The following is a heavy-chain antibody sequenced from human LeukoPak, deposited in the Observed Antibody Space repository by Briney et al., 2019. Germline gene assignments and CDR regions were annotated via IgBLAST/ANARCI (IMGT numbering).Heavy chain of an antibody. D-gene: IGHD2-15*01. J-gene: IGHJ3*02. CDR2: ISTSGSVT. CDR1: GFTFSDSF. Sequence: PGGSLRLSCGASGFTFSDSFMSWIRQPPGKGLEWLSYISTSGSVTDYADSVKGRFTISRDNAKKLVYLELKSLRAEDTALYYCVREDSRGAFDIWGQGTMVIVSS. V-gene: IGHV3-11*04. CDR3: VREDSRGAFDI.